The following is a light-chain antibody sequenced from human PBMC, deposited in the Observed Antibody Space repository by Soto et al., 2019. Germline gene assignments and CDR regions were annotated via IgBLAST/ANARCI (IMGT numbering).Light chain of an antibody. J-gene: IGKJ4*01. CDR3: QQFSIYPLT. CDR1: QSVSSNY. Sequence: EIIFTKAPGTLSFYQRERATFSCRASQSVSSNYLAWYQQKPGQAPRLLIYGAFKRATGIPDRFSGSGSGTDFTLTISRMEPEDFAVYYCQQFSIYPLTFGGGTKVDIK. CDR2: GAF. V-gene: IGKV3-20*01.